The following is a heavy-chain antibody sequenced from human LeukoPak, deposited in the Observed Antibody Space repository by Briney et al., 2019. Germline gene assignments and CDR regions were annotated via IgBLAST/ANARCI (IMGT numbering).Heavy chain of an antibody. J-gene: IGHJ4*02. Sequence: SETLSLTCTVSGGSISSYYWSWIRQPAGKGLEWIGRIYTSGSTNYNPSLKSRVTMSVDTSKNQFSLKLSSVTAADTAVYYCARVSVVRGAPDYCFDYWGQGTLVTVSS. V-gene: IGHV4-4*07. CDR3: ARVSVVRGAPDYCFDY. CDR1: GGSISSYY. D-gene: IGHD3-10*01. CDR2: IYTSGST.